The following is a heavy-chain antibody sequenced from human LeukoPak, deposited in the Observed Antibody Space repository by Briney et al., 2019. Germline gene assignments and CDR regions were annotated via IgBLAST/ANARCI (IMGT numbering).Heavy chain of an antibody. CDR2: IYYSGST. J-gene: IGHJ3*02. D-gene: IGHD2-2*01. Sequence: SETLSLTCTVSGGSISSSSYYWGWIRQPPGKGLEWIGSIYYSGSTYYNPSLKSRVTISVDTSKNQFSLKLSSVTAADTAVYYCARSQPPLGAFDIWGQGTMVTVSS. CDR1: GGSISSSSYY. CDR3: ARSQPPLGAFDI. V-gene: IGHV4-39*07.